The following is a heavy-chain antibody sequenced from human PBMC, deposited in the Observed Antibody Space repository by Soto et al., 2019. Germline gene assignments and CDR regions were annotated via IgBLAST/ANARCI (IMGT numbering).Heavy chain of an antibody. CDR2: INHSGST. CDR3: ARGLLSSRYPGNWFDP. V-gene: IGHV4-34*01. Sequence: SETLSLTCAVYGGSFSGYYWSWIRQPPGKGLEWIGEINHSGSTNYNPSLKSRVTISVDTSKNQFSLKLSSVTAADTAVYYCARGLLSSRYPGNWFDPWGQATLVTVSS. J-gene: IGHJ5*02. D-gene: IGHD6-13*01. CDR1: GGSFSGYY.